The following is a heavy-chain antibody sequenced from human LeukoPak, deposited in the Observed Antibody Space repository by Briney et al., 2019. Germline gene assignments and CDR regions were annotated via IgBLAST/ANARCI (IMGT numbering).Heavy chain of an antibody. V-gene: IGHV4-34*01. CDR2: INHSGNT. Sequence: SETLSLTCAVYGGSFSGYYWSWIRQPPGKGLEWIGEINHSGNTNYNPSLKSRVTISVDTSKNQFSLKLSSVTAADTAVYYCARDPSVAAAGNNWFDPWGQGTLVTVSS. J-gene: IGHJ5*02. CDR3: ARDPSVAAAGNNWFDP. CDR1: GGSFSGYY. D-gene: IGHD6-13*01.